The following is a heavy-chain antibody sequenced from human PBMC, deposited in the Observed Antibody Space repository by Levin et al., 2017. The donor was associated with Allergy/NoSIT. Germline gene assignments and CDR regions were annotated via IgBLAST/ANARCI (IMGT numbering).Heavy chain of an antibody. CDR2: MNPNSGNT. CDR1: GYTFTSYD. Sequence: GESLKISCKASGYTFTSYDINWVRQATGQGLEWMGWMNPNSGNTGYAQKFQGRVTMTRNTSISTAYMELSSLRSEDTAVYYCASSGGVVTPFYYYYGMDVWGQGTTVTVSS. V-gene: IGHV1-8*01. D-gene: IGHD4-23*01. J-gene: IGHJ6*02. CDR3: ASSGGVVTPFYYYYGMDV.